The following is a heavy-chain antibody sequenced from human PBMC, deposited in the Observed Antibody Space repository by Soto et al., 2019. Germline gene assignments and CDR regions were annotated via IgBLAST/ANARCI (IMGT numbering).Heavy chain of an antibody. D-gene: IGHD2-15*01. V-gene: IGHV3-48*02. Sequence: SLRLSCAASGFTFSNYPMNWVRQAPGKGLEWVSYISSSSSTIYYADSVRGRFTISRDNARNSLYLQMNSLTDEDTAVYYCARGPGSGHFFDYWGQGTPVTVSS. CDR3: ARGPGSGHFFDY. CDR1: GFTFSNYP. CDR2: ISSSSSTI. J-gene: IGHJ4*02.